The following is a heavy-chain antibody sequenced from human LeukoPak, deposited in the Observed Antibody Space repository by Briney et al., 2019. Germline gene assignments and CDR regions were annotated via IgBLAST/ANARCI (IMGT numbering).Heavy chain of an antibody. CDR2: IYYSGST. D-gene: IGHD3-10*01. CDR3: ARGGEDYGMDV. V-gene: IGHV4-61*01. Sequence: PSETLSLTCTVSGGSVSSGSYYWSWIRQPPGKGPEWIGYIYYSGSTNYNPSLKSRVTISVDTSKNQFSLKLSSVTAADTAVYYCARGGEDYGMDVWGKGTTVTVSS. CDR1: GGSVSSGSYY. J-gene: IGHJ6*04.